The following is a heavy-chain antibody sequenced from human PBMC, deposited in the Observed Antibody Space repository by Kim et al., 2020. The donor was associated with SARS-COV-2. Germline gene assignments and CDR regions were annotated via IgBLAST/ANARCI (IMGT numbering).Heavy chain of an antibody. CDR3: ARQPYCGPGICSAGTDV. V-gene: IGHV1-2*05. CDR2: IHPNNGDT. Sequence: ASVKVSCKASGYTFTDYYLHWVRQAPGQGLEWMGRIHPNNGDTIYGQKFQGRVTLTRDTSISTAYMEVSSLTSDDTVVYYCARQPYCGPGICSAGTDVWGQGTTVSVSS. CDR1: GYTFTDYY. J-gene: IGHJ6*02. D-gene: IGHD2-15*01.